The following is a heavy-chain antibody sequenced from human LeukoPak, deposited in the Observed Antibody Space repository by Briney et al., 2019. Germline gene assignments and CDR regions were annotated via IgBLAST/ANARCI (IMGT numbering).Heavy chain of an antibody. Sequence: KASETLSLTCTVSGGSISSYYWSWIRQPAGKGLEWIGRIYTSGSTNYNPSLKSRVTMSVDTSRNQFSLKLSSVTAADTAVYYCARDQGCSGGNCYFADYLGQGNLVTVSS. D-gene: IGHD2-15*01. CDR1: GGSISSYY. CDR3: ARDQGCSGGNCYFADY. CDR2: IYTSGST. J-gene: IGHJ4*02. V-gene: IGHV4-4*07.